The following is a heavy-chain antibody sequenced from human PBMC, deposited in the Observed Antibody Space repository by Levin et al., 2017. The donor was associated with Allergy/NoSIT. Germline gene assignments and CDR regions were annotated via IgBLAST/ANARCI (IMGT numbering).Heavy chain of an antibody. J-gene: IGHJ5*01. CDR1: GDSISSGHYY. V-gene: IGHV4-31*03. CDR2: SYYSGTA. D-gene: IGHD2-8*02. CDR3: ARVRNAGGRGWFDS. Sequence: NPSETLSLTCTVSGDSISSGHYYWSWIRQSPGKGLEWIGHSYYSGTAYYNPSLKSRLTISVDTSKNQFSLKLSPVTAADSAVYYCARVRNAGGRGWFDSWGQGTLVTVSS.